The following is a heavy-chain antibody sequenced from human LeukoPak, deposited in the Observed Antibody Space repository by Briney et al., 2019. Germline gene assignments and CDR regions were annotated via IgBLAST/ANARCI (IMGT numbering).Heavy chain of an antibody. D-gene: IGHD6-19*01. CDR1: GFTFSSYG. CDR3: ARDLGSSGFFDY. V-gene: IGHV3-33*08. CDR2: IWYDGSDK. Sequence: GGSLRLSCAASGFTFSSYGMHWVRQAPGKGLEWVAIIWYDGSDKYYADSVKGRFTISRDNSRNTLYLQMNSLRAEDTAVYYCARDLGSSGFFDYWGQGTLVTVSP. J-gene: IGHJ4*02.